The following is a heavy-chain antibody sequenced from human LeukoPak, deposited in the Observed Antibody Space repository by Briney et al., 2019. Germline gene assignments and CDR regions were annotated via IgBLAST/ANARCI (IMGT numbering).Heavy chain of an antibody. CDR1: GFTFSSYA. D-gene: IGHD3-9*01. CDR2: ISGSGGST. CDR3: AKDRPDYDILTGYYAY. Sequence: GGSLRLSCAASGFTFSSYAMSWGRQAPGEGLEWVSAISGSGGSTYYADSVKGRFTISRDNSKNTLYLQMNSLRAEDMAVYYCAKDRPDYDILTGYYAYWGQGTLVTVSS. J-gene: IGHJ4*02. V-gene: IGHV3-23*01.